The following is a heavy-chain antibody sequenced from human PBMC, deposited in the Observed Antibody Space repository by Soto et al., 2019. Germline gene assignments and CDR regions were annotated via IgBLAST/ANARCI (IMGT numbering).Heavy chain of an antibody. CDR3: ARNGPSIAALIDY. V-gene: IGHV5-51*01. D-gene: IGHD6-6*01. Sequence: PGESLKISCKGSGYSFTSYWIGWVRQMPGKGLEWMGIIYPGDSDTRYSPSFQGQVTISADKSISTDYLQWSSLKASDTAMYYCARNGPSIAALIDYWGQGTLVTVSS. CDR1: GYSFTSYW. J-gene: IGHJ4*02. CDR2: IYPGDSDT.